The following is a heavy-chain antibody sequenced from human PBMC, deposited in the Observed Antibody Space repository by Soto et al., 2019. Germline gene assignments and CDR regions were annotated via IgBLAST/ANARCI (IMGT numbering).Heavy chain of an antibody. CDR3: ARDWGAPGRGSALGYYYHFGMDV. Sequence: EVQLVESGGGLVQPGGSLRLSCAASGFTFSTYWMNWVRQAPGKGLEWVANINEDGSEAYYVDSVKGRFTISRDNAKNSLYLDMNSLRGEETAVYYCARDWGAPGRGSALGYYYHFGMDVW. D-gene: IGHD3-16*01. J-gene: IGHJ6*01. CDR2: INEDGSEA. V-gene: IGHV3-7*05. CDR1: GFTFSTYW.